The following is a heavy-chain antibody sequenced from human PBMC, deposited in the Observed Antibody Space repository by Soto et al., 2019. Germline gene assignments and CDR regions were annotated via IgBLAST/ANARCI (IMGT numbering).Heavy chain of an antibody. J-gene: IGHJ4*02. D-gene: IGHD3-3*01. CDR2: ISAYNGNT. V-gene: IGHV1-18*04. Sequence: ASVKVSFKASGYTFTRYGISWLRQAPGQGLEWMGWISAYNGNTNYAQKLQGRVTMTTDTSTSTAYMELRSLRSDDTAVYYCARAYYDFWSGYYSFDYWGQGTLVTVSS. CDR1: GYTFTRYG. CDR3: ARAYYDFWSGYYSFDY.